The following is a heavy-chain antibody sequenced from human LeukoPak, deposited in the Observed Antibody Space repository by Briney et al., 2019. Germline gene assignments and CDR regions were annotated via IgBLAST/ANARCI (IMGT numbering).Heavy chain of an antibody. V-gene: IGHV4-34*01. D-gene: IGHD6-19*01. CDR2: IYHSGST. CDR1: GGSFSGYY. CDR3: ARGDYSSGWFVEY. Sequence: SETLSLTCAVYGGSFSGYYWSWIRQPPGKGLEWIGDIYHSGSTNFNPSLKSRVTISMDTSKNQFSLNLKSVTAADTAVYYCARGDYSSGWFVEYWGQGTLVTVSS. J-gene: IGHJ4*02.